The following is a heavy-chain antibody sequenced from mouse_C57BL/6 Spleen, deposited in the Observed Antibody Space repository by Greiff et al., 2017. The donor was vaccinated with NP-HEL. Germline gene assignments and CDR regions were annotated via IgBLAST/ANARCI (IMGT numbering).Heavy chain of an antibody. J-gene: IGHJ2*01. CDR2: IDPSDSYT. CDR3: ARRRYYGSSYDYDY. V-gene: IGHV1-50*01. CDR1: GYTFTSYW. D-gene: IGHD1-1*01. Sequence: QVQLKQPGAELVKPGASVKLSCKASGYTFTSYWMQWVKQRPGQGLEWIGEIDPSDSYTNYNQKFKGKATLTVDTSSSTAYMQLSSLTSEDSAVYYCARRRYYGSSYDYDYWGQGTTLTVSS.